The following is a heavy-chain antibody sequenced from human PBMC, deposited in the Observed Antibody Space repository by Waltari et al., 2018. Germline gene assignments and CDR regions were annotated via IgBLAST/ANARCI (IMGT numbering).Heavy chain of an antibody. V-gene: IGHV4-39*01. CDR3: ARHEDGSCVDY. D-gene: IGHD2-15*01. CDR2: IYYSGST. Sequence: QLQLQESGPGLVKPSETLSLTCTVPGCSISSSSYYWRWIRQPPGKGLEWIGSIYYSGSTSYNPDLKSRITVSVDTSKNQLSLKLRAVTATDTAVYDCARHEDGSCVDYWGQGTLVTVSS. CDR1: GCSISSSSYY. J-gene: IGHJ4*02.